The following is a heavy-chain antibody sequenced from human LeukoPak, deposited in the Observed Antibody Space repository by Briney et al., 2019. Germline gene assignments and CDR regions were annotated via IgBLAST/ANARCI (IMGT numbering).Heavy chain of an antibody. CDR3: ARVRKQQGSSAFDI. V-gene: IGHV1-2*06. J-gene: IGHJ3*02. CDR2: INPNSGGT. D-gene: IGHD6-13*01. CDR1: GYTFTGYY. Sequence: ASVKVSCKASGYTFTGYYMHWVRQAPGQGLEWMGRINPNSGGTNYAQKFQGRVTMTRDTSISTAYMELSRLRSDDTAVYYCARVRKQQGSSAFDIWRQGTMVTVSS.